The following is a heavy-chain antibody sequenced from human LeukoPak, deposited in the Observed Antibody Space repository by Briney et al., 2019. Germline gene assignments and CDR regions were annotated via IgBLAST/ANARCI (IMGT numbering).Heavy chain of an antibody. CDR1: GYTFTDYY. J-gene: IGHJ5*02. CDR3: AREPVTGTLNFFDP. D-gene: IGHD6-19*01. V-gene: IGHV1-2*02. Sequence: ASVKVSCKASGYTFTDYYLHWVRQAPGQGLEWMGWIKPNSGGTNYAHKFQGRVTMTRETSLNTAYMELNRLISDDTAVYYCAREPVTGTLNFFDPWGQGALVTVTS. CDR2: IKPNSGGT.